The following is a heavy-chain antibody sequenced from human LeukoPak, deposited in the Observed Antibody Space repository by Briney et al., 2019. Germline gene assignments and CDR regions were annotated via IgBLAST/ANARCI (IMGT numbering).Heavy chain of an antibody. J-gene: IGHJ4*02. CDR3: ARGSRLGPSYYFDY. CDR2: ISHSSSYI. V-gene: IGHV3-21*01. CDR1: GFTFSSYS. D-gene: IGHD1-26*01. Sequence: AGGSLRLSCVASGFTFSSYSMNWVRQAPGKGLEWVSSISHSSSYIYNADSVKGRFTISRDNAKNSLYVQMNSLRAEDTAVYYCARGSRLGPSYYFDYWGQGTLVTVSS.